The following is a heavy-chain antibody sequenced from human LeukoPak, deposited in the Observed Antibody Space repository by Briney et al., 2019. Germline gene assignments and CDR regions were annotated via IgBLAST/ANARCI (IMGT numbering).Heavy chain of an antibody. J-gene: IGHJ4*02. V-gene: IGHV3-11*01. CDR1: GFTFSDYY. D-gene: IGHD2-2*01. CDR2: ISSSGSAI. CDR3: AKGFRAYCTSTSCTGALNFDF. Sequence: GGSLRLSCAASGFTFSDYYMSWIRQAPGKGLEWVSYISSSGSAIYSADSVKGRFTISRDNSKNTLYLQMNSLRADDTAVYFCAKGFRAYCTSTSCTGALNFDFWGQGTLVTVSS.